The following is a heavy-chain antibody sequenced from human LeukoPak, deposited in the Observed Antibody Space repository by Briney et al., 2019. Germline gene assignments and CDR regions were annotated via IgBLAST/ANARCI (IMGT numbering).Heavy chain of an antibody. V-gene: IGHV3-15*01. CDR3: TTTFSRVFYMDV. J-gene: IGHJ6*03. Sequence: GGSLRLSWAASGFTFSNAWMSWVRQAPGKGLEWVGRIKSKTDGGTTEYAAPVKGRFTISRDDSKNTLYLQMNSLKTEDTAVYYCTTTFSRVFYMDVWGKGTTVTVSS. CDR1: GFTFSNAW. CDR2: IKSKTDGGTT.